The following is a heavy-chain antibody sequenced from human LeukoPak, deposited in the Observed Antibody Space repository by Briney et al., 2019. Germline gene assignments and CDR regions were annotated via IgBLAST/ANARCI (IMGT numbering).Heavy chain of an antibody. CDR3: ARGYSSSWLGYFDY. J-gene: IGHJ4*02. CDR1: GLTVSSTY. Sequence: GGSLRLSCAASGLTVSSTYMSWVRQTPGKGLEWVSVIYSGGSTYYADSVKGRFTISRDTSKNTVYLQMNSLGAEDTAFYYCARGYSSSWLGYFDYWGQGTLVTVSS. V-gene: IGHV3-66*01. CDR2: IYSGGST. D-gene: IGHD6-13*01.